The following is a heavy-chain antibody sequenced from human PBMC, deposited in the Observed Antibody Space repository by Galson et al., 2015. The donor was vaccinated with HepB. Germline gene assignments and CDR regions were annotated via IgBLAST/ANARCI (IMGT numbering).Heavy chain of an antibody. J-gene: IGHJ4*02. CDR2: IWYDGSNK. D-gene: IGHD4-23*01. CDR3: ARGPMGKTRAPLDY. V-gene: IGHV3-33*08. Sequence: SLRLSCAASGFKFSIYGMEWVRQAPGKGLEWVAGIWYDGSNKKYADSVKGRFTISRDNSQNTLYPQMNSLRVEETAVYYCARGPMGKTRAPLDYWGQGTLVTVSS. CDR1: GFKFSIYG.